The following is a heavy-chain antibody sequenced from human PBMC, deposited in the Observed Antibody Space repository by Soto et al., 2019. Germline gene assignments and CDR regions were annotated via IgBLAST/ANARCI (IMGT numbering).Heavy chain of an antibody. CDR1: GFTFSSYA. Sequence: GGSLRLSCAASGFTFSSYAMSWVRQAPGKGLEWVSAISGSGGSTYYADSVKGRFTISRDNSKNTLYLQMNSLRAEDTAVYYGSKDPFRFGVFYGLPPAVMYGLDLQGQRTTATDPS. J-gene: IGHJ6*02. CDR2: ISGSGGST. CDR3: SKDPFRFGVFYGLPPAVMYGLDL. D-gene: IGHD3-16*01. V-gene: IGHV3-23*01.